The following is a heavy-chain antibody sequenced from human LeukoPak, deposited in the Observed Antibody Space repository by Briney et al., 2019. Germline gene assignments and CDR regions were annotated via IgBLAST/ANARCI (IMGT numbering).Heavy chain of an antibody. D-gene: IGHD2-15*01. V-gene: IGHV3-23*01. Sequence: GGSLRLSCAASGFTFSSHAMSWVRQAPGEGLEWVSTITGSGGSTYYADSVKGRFTISRDNSRNTLYLQMNSLRAEDTAVYYCAKHGVDCSGGSCYSGGFFDYWGQGTLVTVSS. J-gene: IGHJ4*02. CDR2: ITGSGGST. CDR3: AKHGVDCSGGSCYSGGFFDY. CDR1: GFTFSSHA.